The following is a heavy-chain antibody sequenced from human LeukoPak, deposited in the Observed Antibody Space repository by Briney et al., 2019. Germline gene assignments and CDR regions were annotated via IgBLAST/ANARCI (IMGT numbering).Heavy chain of an antibody. CDR1: GYTFTGYY. D-gene: IGHD3-10*01. J-gene: IGHJ5*02. Sequence: ASVNVSFKASGYTFTGYYMHWVRQAPGQGVAWMGWINPNSGGTNYAQKFQGRVTMTRDTSISTAYMALSRLRSDDTAVYYCARDGYYGSGSYYPWGQGTLVTVSS. CDR3: ARDGYYGSGSYYP. V-gene: IGHV1-2*02. CDR2: INPNSGGT.